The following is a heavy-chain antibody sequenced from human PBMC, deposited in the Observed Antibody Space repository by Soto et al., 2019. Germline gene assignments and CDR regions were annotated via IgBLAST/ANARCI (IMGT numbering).Heavy chain of an antibody. V-gene: IGHV3-23*01. J-gene: IGHJ4*02. CDR2: ISGSGDIT. CDR3: ARRGSGSYYDY. CDR1: GFTFSSYA. D-gene: IGHD1-26*01. Sequence: EVQLLESGGGLVQPGGSLRLSCAASGFTFSSYAMRWVRQAPVKGLVWVSAISGSGDITSYAASVKRRFTISTDNSKNTPYLQMNSLGAEDTAVYYFARRGSGSYYDYWGQGTLVSVSS.